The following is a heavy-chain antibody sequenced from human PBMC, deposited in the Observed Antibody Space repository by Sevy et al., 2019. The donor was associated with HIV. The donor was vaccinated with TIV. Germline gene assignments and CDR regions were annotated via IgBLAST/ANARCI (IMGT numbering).Heavy chain of an antibody. CDR2: ISAYNGNT. CDR1: GYTFTSYG. CDR3: ARDLVRYYYGSGSYYQPNYDY. D-gene: IGHD3-10*01. J-gene: IGHJ4*02. V-gene: IGHV1-18*01. Sequence: ASVTVSCKASGYTFTSYGISWVRQAPGQGLAWMGWISAYNGNTNYAQKLQGRVTMTTDTSTSTAYMELRSLRSDDTAVYYCARDLVRYYYGSGSYYQPNYDYWGQGTLVTVSS.